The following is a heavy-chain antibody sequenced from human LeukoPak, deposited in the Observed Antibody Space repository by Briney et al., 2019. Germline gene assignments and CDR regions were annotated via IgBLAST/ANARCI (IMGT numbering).Heavy chain of an antibody. D-gene: IGHD3-22*01. CDR2: ISSSGSTI. V-gene: IGHV3-11*01. CDR3: ARGHGFVVVIQGFDY. Sequence: GGCLRLSCAVSGFTFSDYYMSWIRKAPGKGLGGVSYISSSGSTIHYADSVKGRFTSSRDNAKNSLYLQMNSLRAEDTAVYYGARGHGFVVVIQGFDYWGQGTLVTVSS. J-gene: IGHJ4*02. CDR1: GFTFSDYY.